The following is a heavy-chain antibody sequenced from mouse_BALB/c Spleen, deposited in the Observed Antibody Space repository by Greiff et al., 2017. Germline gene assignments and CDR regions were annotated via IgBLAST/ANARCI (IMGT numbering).Heavy chain of an antibody. CDR2: IDPENGNT. Sequence: EVQLQQSGAELVRPGALVKLSCKASGFNIKDYYMHWVKQRPEQGLEWLGWIDPENGNTIYEPKFQGQASITADTSSNTAYLQLSSLTSEDTAVYYCARGTLTTVEGDYYAMDYWGQGTSVTVSS. CDR3: ARGTLTTVEGDYYAMDY. J-gene: IGHJ4*01. V-gene: IGHV14-1*02. CDR1: GFNIKDYY. D-gene: IGHD1-1*01.